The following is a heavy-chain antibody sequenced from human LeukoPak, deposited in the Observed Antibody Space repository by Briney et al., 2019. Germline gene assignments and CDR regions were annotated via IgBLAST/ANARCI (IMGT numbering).Heavy chain of an antibody. Sequence: GASVKVSCKASGYTFTSYGISWVRQAPGQGLEWMGWISAYNGNTNYAQKLQGRVTMTTDTSTSTAYMELRSLRSDDTAVYYCARLVSYSSGWYGWYDPWGQGTLVTVSS. V-gene: IGHV1-18*01. CDR2: ISAYNGNT. CDR1: GYTFTSYG. D-gene: IGHD6-19*01. CDR3: ARLVSYSSGWYGWYDP. J-gene: IGHJ5*02.